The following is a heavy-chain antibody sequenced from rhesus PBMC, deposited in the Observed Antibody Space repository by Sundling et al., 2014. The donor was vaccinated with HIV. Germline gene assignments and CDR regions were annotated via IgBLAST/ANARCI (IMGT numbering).Heavy chain of an antibody. D-gene: IGHD1-1-1*01. V-gene: IGHV3S4*01. CDR1: GFTFSSYD. CDR3: TTALDGIAGTIGIYGLDS. J-gene: IGHJ6*01. Sequence: EVQLVESGGGLVQPGGSLRLSCAASGFTFSSYDMTWVRQALGEGLEWVSSISNTGETIYYADSVKGRFTISRDNAKNSLSLQMNSLKTEDTAVYYCTTALDGIAGTIGIYGLDSWGQGVGRHRLL. CDR2: ISNTGETI.